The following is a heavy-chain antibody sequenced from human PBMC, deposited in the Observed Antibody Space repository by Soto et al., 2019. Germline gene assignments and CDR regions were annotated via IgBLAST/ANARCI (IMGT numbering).Heavy chain of an antibody. J-gene: IGHJ4*02. D-gene: IGHD2-8*01. V-gene: IGHV3-30-3*01. CDR1: GFTFSSYA. Sequence: GGSLRLSCAASGFTFSSYAMHWVRQAPGKGLEWVAVISYDGSNKYYADSVKGRFTISRDNSKNTLYLQMNSLRAEDTAVYYCARDIGLLFDYWGQGTLVTVSS. CDR2: ISYDGSNK. CDR3: ARDIGLLFDY.